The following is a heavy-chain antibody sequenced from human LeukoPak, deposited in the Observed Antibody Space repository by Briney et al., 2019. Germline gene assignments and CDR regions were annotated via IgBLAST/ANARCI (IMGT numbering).Heavy chain of an antibody. Sequence: PSETLSLTCAVSGGSFSGYYWSWIRQPPGKGLEWIGEINHSGSTNYNPPLTSRVTISVDTSKNQFSLKLSSVTAADTAVYYCARGLRGHYYYYMDVWGKGTTVTVSS. J-gene: IGHJ6*03. CDR1: GGSFSGYY. CDR2: INHSGST. V-gene: IGHV4-34*01. CDR3: ARGLRGHYYYYMDV.